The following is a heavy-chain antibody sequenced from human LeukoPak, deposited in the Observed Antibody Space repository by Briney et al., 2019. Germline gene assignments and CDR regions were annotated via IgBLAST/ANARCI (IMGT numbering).Heavy chain of an antibody. CDR1: GFTFSSYA. J-gene: IGHJ4*02. D-gene: IGHD6-13*01. Sequence: PGGSLRLSCAASGFTFSSYAMHWVRQAPGKGLEWVAVISYDGSTKYYADSVKGRFTISRDNSKNTLYLQMNGLRPEDTAVYYCARDLATAIFDYWGQGTLVTVSS. CDR2: ISYDGSTK. V-gene: IGHV3-30-3*01. CDR3: ARDLATAIFDY.